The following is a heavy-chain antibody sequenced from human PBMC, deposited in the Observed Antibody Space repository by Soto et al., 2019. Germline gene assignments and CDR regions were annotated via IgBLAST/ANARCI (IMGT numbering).Heavy chain of an antibody. CDR3: ARDQYGMVRGIILD. D-gene: IGHD3-10*01. CDR2: ISDDGSNK. J-gene: IGHJ1*01. CDR1: GFTFSSHA. V-gene: IGHV3-30-3*01. Sequence: QVQLVESGGGVVQPGKSLRLSCAASGFTFSSHAMHWVRQAPGKGLEWVVVISDDGSNKYYVDSVKGRFTISRDNSMNTLQLQMNCLRPEDTAIYDCARDQYGMVRGIILDWCQGILVTVSS.